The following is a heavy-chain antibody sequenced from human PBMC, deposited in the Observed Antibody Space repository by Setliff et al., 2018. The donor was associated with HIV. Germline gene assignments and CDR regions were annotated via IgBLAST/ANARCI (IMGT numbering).Heavy chain of an antibody. V-gene: IGHV4-38-2*02. CDR3: ARLGYSGSLVGAFDI. Sequence: PSETLSLTCTVSGYSISSGYYWGWIRQPPGMGLGWIGSIYHSGITYYNSSLKSRVTISVDTSKNQFSLNLTSVTAADTAVYYCARLGYSGSLVGAFDIWGQGTMVTVSS. J-gene: IGHJ3*02. D-gene: IGHD1-26*01. CDR2: IYHSGIT. CDR1: GYSISSGYY.